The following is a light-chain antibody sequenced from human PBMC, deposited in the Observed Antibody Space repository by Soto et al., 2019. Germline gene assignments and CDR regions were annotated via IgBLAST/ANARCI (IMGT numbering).Light chain of an antibody. V-gene: IGLV1-40*01. CDR2: GNT. CDR1: SSNIGAIYD. CDR3: QSYDSSLSGSV. J-gene: IGLJ3*02. Sequence: QSVLTQPPSVSGAPGQRVTISCTGSSSNIGAIYDVQWYQQLPGAAPKLLIYGNTNRPSGVPDRFSGSKSGTSASLAITGLEAEDEADYYCQSYDSSLSGSVFGGGPKVTVL.